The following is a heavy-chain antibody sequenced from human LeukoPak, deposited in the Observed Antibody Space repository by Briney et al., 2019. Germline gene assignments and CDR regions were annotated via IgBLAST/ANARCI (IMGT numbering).Heavy chain of an antibody. CDR3: AKVIVPYYYYYMDV. V-gene: IGHV3-23*01. J-gene: IGHJ6*03. CDR1: GFTFSSYS. D-gene: IGHD2-15*01. CDR2: ISGSGGST. Sequence: PGGSLRLSCAASGFTFSSYSMNWVRQAPGKGLEWVSAISGSGGSTYYADSVKGRFTISRDNSKNTLYLQMNSLRAEDTAVYYCAKVIVPYYYYYMDVWGKGTTVTVSS.